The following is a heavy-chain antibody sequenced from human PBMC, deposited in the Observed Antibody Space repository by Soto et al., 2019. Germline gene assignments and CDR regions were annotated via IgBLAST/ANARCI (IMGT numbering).Heavy chain of an antibody. J-gene: IGHJ3*02. CDR2: IIPIFGTA. D-gene: IGHD3-3*01. V-gene: IGHV1-69*13. CDR1: GGTFSSYA. Sequence: GASVKVSCKASGGTFSSYAISWVRQAPGQGLEWMGGIIPIFGTANYAQKFQGRVTITADESTSTAYMELSSLRSEDTAVYYCARDRVGSGPPDAFDIWGQGTMVTVSS. CDR3: ARDRVGSGPPDAFDI.